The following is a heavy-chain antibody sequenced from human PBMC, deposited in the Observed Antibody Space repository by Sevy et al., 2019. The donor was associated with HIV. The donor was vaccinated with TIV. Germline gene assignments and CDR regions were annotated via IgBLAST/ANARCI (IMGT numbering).Heavy chain of an antibody. D-gene: IGHD3-22*01. V-gene: IGHV4-59*12. CDR2: IYYSGST. CDR3: ARGGWYYDISGLIDY. Sequence: SETLSLTCTVSGGSISSYYWSWIRQPPGKGLEWIGYIYYSGSTNYNPSLKSRVTISGDTSKNQFSLKLSSVTAADTAVYYCARGGWYYDISGLIDYWGQGTLVTVSS. J-gene: IGHJ4*02. CDR1: GGSISSYY.